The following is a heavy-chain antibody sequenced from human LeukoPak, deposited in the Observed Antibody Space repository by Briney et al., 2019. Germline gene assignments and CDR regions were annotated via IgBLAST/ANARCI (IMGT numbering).Heavy chain of an antibody. CDR1: RYTFTSYD. J-gene: IGHJ6*02. CDR3: ARGPPIQLWPRYYYYYYGMDV. CDR2: MNPNSGNT. V-gene: IGHV1-8*01. Sequence: ASVKVSCKASRYTFTSYDINWVRQATGQGLEWMGWMNPNSGNTGYAQKFQGRATMTRNTSISTAYMELSSLRSEDTAVYYCARGPPIQLWPRYYYYYYGMDVWGQGTTVTVSS. D-gene: IGHD5-18*01.